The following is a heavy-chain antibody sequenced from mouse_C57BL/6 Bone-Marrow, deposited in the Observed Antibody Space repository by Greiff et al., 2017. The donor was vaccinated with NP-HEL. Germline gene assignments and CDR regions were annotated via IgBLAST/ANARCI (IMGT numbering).Heavy chain of an antibody. CDR2: INPNNGGT. J-gene: IGHJ4*01. V-gene: IGHV1-18*01. CDR1: GYTFTDYN. Sequence: VQLQHSGPELVKPGASVKIPCKASGYTFTDYNMDWVKQSHGKSLEWIGDINPNNGGTIYNQKFKGKATLTVDKSSSTAYMELRSLTSEDTAVYYCARVYDYAMDYWGQGTAVTVSS. D-gene: IGHD1-1*01. CDR3: ARVYDYAMDY.